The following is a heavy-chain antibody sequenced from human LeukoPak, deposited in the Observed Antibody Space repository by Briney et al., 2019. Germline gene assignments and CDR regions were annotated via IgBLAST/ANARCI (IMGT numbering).Heavy chain of an antibody. J-gene: IGHJ4*02. CDR1: GFTFSSYA. V-gene: IGHV3-30*04. CDR3: VSAYYYDSRVPYEY. D-gene: IGHD3-22*01. CDR2: ISYDGSNK. Sequence: GGSLRLSCAASGFTFSSYAMHWVRQAPGKGLEWVAVISYDGSNKYYADSVKGRFTVSRDTSKSTLYLQMKSLRAEDTAVYYWVSAYYYDSRVPYEYWGQGTLVTVSS.